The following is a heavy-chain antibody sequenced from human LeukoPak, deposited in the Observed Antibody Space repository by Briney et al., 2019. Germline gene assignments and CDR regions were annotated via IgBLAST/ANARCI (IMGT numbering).Heavy chain of an antibody. V-gene: IGHV4-34*01. CDR3: ASTYDSSGYYPYYFDY. J-gene: IGHJ4*02. Sequence: PSETLSLTCAVYGGSFIGYYWSWIRQPPGKGLEWIGEINHSGGTNYNPSLKSRVTISVDTSKTQFSLKLSSVTAADTAVYYCASTYDSSGYYPYYFDYWGQGTLVTVSS. CDR2: INHSGGT. D-gene: IGHD3-22*01. CDR1: GGSFIGYY.